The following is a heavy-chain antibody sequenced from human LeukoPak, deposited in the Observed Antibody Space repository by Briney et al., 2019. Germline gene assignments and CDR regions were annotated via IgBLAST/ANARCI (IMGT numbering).Heavy chain of an antibody. CDR1: GFTFSTYE. Sequence: GGSLRLSCAASGFTFSTYEMNWVRQAPGKGLEWVSYISGSGFTIYYADSVKGRFTISRDNAKNSLYLHMNNLRAEDTAVYYCARANYGAHFDYWGQGTLVTVSS. V-gene: IGHV3-48*03. CDR2: ISGSGFTI. D-gene: IGHD3-10*01. CDR3: ARANYGAHFDY. J-gene: IGHJ4*02.